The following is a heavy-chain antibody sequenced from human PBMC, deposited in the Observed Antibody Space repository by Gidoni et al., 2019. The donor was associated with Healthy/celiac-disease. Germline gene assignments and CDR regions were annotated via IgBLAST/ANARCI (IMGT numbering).Heavy chain of an antibody. CDR3: YSSGYYENKNFDY. Sequence: EVQLVESGGGLVKPGRSLRLSCTASGFTLGDYAMSWFRQAPGKGLEWVGFIRSKAYGGTTEYAASVKGRFTISRDDSKSIAYLQMNSLKTEDTAVYYCYSSGYYENKNFDYWGQGTLVTVSS. J-gene: IGHJ4*02. V-gene: IGHV3-49*05. D-gene: IGHD3-22*01. CDR1: GFTLGDYA. CDR2: IRSKAYGGTT.